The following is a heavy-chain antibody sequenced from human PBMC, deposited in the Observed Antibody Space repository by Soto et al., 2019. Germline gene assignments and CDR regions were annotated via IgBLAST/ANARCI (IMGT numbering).Heavy chain of an antibody. CDR2: IKSKTDGGTT. V-gene: IGHV3-15*07. CDR3: TTGIGYCSSTSCSGYGMDV. J-gene: IGHJ6*02. D-gene: IGHD2-2*01. Sequence: PGESLRLSCAASGFTFSNAWMNWVRQAPGKGLEWVGRIKSKTDGGTTDYAAPVKGRFTISRDDSKNTLYLQMNTLKTEDTAVYYCTTGIGYCSSTSCSGYGMDVWGQGTTVTVSS. CDR1: GFTFSNAW.